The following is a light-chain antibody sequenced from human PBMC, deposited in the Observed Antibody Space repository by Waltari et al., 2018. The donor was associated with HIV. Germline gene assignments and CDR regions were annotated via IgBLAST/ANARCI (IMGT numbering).Light chain of an antibody. CDR1: SSNIGNNN. CDR3: ARLGDSLSGGVV. CDR2: RNN. J-gene: IGLJ2*01. Sequence: QSVLTQPPSASVTPGQRVTISCSGSSSNIGNNNVYWYRQLPGLAPRLLIYRNNQRPAGVPDRFSGSKSGTSASLAISGLRSEDEADSSCARLGDSLSGGVVVGGGARLTVL. V-gene: IGLV1-47*01.